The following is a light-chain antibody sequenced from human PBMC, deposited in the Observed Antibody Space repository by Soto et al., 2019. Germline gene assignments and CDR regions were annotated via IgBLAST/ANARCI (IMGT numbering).Light chain of an antibody. V-gene: IGKV1-33*01. Sequence: DIQMTKSPSSLSASVGDRVTITCQSSQAIRNYLNWYQQRPGTARKLLIYGGSTLETGVPSRFSGRGSAADFTLTISSLQPEDIATYYCQQYDTLPPTFGGGTKVDIK. J-gene: IGKJ4*01. CDR1: QAIRNY. CDR3: QQYDTLPPT. CDR2: GGS.